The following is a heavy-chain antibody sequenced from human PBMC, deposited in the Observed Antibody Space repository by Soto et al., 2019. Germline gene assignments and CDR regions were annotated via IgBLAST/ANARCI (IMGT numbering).Heavy chain of an antibody. CDR2: ISGTGSST. CDR3: VKDGATAYSGMDV. D-gene: IGHD1-26*01. J-gene: IGHJ6*02. CDR1: GFTFSSYA. Sequence: GGSLRLSCAASGFTFSSYAMRWVRQAPGKGLEWVSSISGTGSSTYYADSVKGRFTISRDNSKDTLFLQMNSLRGEDTAVYYCVKDGATAYSGMDVWGQGTTVTVSS. V-gene: IGHV3-23*01.